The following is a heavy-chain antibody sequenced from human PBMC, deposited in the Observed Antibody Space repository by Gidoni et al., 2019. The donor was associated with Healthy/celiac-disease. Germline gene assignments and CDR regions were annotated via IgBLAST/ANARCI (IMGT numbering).Heavy chain of an antibody. D-gene: IGHD2-2*01. CDR3: ARAEVVVPAANWFDP. CDR1: GGTYSSYA. Sequence: QVQLVQSGAEVKKPGSSVKVSCKASGGTYSSYAISWVRQAPGQGLEWMGGVIPIFGTANSAPKFQGRVTITADESTSTAYMELSSLRSEDTAVYYCARAEVVVPAANWFDPWGQGTLFTVSS. V-gene: IGHV1-69*01. J-gene: IGHJ5*02. CDR2: VIPIFGTA.